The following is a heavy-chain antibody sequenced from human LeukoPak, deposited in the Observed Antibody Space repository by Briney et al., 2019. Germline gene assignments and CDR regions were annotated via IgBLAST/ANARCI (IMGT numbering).Heavy chain of an antibody. CDR3: ARGLYYDFWSGYYQDFDY. J-gene: IGHJ4*02. CDR2: ISYDGSNK. Sequence: GRSLRLSCAASGFTFSSYGMHWVRQAPGKGLEWEAVISYDGSNKYYADSVKGRFTISRDNSKNTLYLQMNSLRAEDTAVYYCARGLYYDFWSGYYQDFDYWGQGTLVTVSS. V-gene: IGHV3-30*03. CDR1: GFTFSSYG. D-gene: IGHD3-3*01.